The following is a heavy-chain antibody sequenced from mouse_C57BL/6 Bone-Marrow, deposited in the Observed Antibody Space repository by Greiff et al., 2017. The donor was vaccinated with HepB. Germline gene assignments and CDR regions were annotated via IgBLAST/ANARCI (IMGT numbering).Heavy chain of an antibody. CDR3: ARGSSGYSRDWFAY. D-gene: IGHD3-2*02. Sequence: VQLQESGSELRSPGSSVKLSCKDFDSEVFPIAYMSWVRQKPGHGVEWIGGILPSIGRTIYGEKFEDKATLDADTLSNTAYLELNSLTSEDSAIYYWARGSSGYSRDWFAYWGQGTLVTVSA. CDR2: ILPSIGRT. J-gene: IGHJ3*01. V-gene: IGHV15-2*01. CDR1: DSEVFPIAY.